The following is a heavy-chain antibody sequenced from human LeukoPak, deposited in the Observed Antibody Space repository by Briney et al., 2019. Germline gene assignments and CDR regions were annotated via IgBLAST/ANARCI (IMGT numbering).Heavy chain of an antibody. CDR2: IYSGGTT. CDR1: GFTVSTNY. D-gene: IGHD2/OR15-2a*01. CDR3: ARMGNSAFDF. Sequence: PGGSLRLSCAASGFTVSTNYMTWVRQAPRKGLEWVSVIYSGGTTYYADFVKGRFTISRDNSRNTLYLQMDSLRADDTAMYYCARMGNSAFDFRGQGTMVTVSS. J-gene: IGHJ3*01. V-gene: IGHV3-53*01.